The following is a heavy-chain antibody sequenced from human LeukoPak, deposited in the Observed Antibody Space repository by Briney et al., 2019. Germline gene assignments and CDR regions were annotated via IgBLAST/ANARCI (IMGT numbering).Heavy chain of an antibody. CDR3: ARGSAVAQSSF. CDR1: GGTFSSYA. Sequence: GASVKVSCKASGGTFSSYAISWVRQAPGQGLEWMGIINPSGGSTTYAQKFQGRVTVTRDTSTSTVYMELSSLRSEDTAVYYCARGSAVAQSSFWGQGTLVIVSS. D-gene: IGHD6-19*01. J-gene: IGHJ4*02. CDR2: INPSGGST. V-gene: IGHV1-46*01.